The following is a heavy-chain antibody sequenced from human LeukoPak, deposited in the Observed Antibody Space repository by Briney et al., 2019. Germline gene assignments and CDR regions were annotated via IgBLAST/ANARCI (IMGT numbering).Heavy chain of an antibody. V-gene: IGHV3-74*01. D-gene: IGHD4-23*01. J-gene: IGHJ4*02. CDR1: GFTFSSYW. CDR2: IASDGSST. Sequence: PGGSLRLSCAASGFTFSSYWMSWVRQAPGKGLVWVSRIASDGSSTTYADPVKGRFSISRDNAKNTLYLQMNSLRVEDTAVYYCARGRPHGNDYWGQGTLVTVSS. CDR3: ARGRPHGNDY.